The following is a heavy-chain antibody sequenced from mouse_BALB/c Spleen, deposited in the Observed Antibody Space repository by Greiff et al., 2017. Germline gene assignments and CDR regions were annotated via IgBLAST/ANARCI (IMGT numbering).Heavy chain of an antibody. Sequence: VQLQQSGPGLVKPSQSLSLTCSVTGYSITSGYYWNWIRQFPGNKLEWMGYISYDGSNNYNPSLKNRISITRDTSKNQFFLKLNSVTTEDTATYYCARGLGRRFAYWGQGTLVTVSA. D-gene: IGHD4-1*01. CDR3: ARGLGRRFAY. CDR2: ISYDGSN. V-gene: IGHV3-6*02. J-gene: IGHJ3*01. CDR1: GYSITSGYY.